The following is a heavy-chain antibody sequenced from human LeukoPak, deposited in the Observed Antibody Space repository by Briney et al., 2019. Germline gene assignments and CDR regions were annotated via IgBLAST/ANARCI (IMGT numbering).Heavy chain of an antibody. D-gene: IGHD2-2*01. Sequence: GGSLRLSCAASGFSVRSTYMTWVRQAPGKGLEWVSIIYSGDTTYYSDTVKGRFTISRDPSKNTLYLQLNSLRVEDTAVYYCAKSGPYCSSTTCNYFDYWGQGTLVTVSS. CDR3: AKSGPYCSSTTCNYFDY. V-gene: IGHV3-53*01. J-gene: IGHJ4*02. CDR1: GFSVRSTY. CDR2: IYSGDTT.